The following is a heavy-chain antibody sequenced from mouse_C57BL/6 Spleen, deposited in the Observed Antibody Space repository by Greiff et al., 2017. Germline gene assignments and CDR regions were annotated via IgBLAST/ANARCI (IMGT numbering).Heavy chain of an antibody. CDR1: GYTFTSYG. Sequence: QVQLQQSGAELARPGASVKLSCKASGYTFTSYGISWVKQRTGQGLEWIGEIYPRSGNTYYNEKFKGKATLTVDKSSSTAYMQLSSLTSEDSAVYYCARGGLGRFDYWGQGTTLTVSS. D-gene: IGHD3-3*01. J-gene: IGHJ2*01. CDR2: IYPRSGNT. V-gene: IGHV1-81*01. CDR3: ARGGLGRFDY.